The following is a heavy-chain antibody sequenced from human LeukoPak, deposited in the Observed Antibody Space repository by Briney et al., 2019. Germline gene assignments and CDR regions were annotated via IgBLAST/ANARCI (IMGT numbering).Heavy chain of an antibody. D-gene: IGHD1-26*01. Sequence: PGGSLRLSCAASGFTFSSYAMSWVRQAPGKGLEWVSAISGSGGSTYYADSVKGRFTISRDNAKNSLYLQMNSLRAEDTAVYYCARDRVGPDSPSVPDYGMDVWGQGTTVTVSS. J-gene: IGHJ6*02. CDR2: ISGSGGST. CDR1: GFTFSSYA. V-gene: IGHV3-23*01. CDR3: ARDRVGPDSPSVPDYGMDV.